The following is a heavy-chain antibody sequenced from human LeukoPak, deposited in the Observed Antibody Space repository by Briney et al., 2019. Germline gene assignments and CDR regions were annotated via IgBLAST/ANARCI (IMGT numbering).Heavy chain of an antibody. CDR3: ARSISSSWSYYYYYGMDV. D-gene: IGHD6-13*01. CDR1: GGTFSSYA. CDR2: IIPIFGTA. J-gene: IGHJ6*02. V-gene: IGHV1-69*13. Sequence: SVKVSCKASGGTFSSYAISWVRQAPGQGLEWMGGIIPIFGTANYAQKFQGRVTITADESTSTAYMELSSLRSDDTAVYYCARSISSSWSYYYYYGMDVWGQGTTVTVSS.